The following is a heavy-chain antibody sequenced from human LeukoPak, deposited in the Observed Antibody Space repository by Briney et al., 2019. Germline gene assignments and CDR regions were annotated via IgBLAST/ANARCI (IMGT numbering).Heavy chain of an antibody. V-gene: IGHV1-2*02. Sequence: GASVKVSCKASGYTFTDYYIHWVRQAPGQGLEWMGWINPNSGGTNYAQRFLGRVTMTRDTSISTAYMELSRLTSDDTAVYYCARSLLLDIVVVPGAMIDYWGQGTLVTVSS. D-gene: IGHD2-2*03. CDR2: INPNSGGT. J-gene: IGHJ4*01. CDR3: ARSLLLDIVVVPGAMIDY. CDR1: GYTFTDYY.